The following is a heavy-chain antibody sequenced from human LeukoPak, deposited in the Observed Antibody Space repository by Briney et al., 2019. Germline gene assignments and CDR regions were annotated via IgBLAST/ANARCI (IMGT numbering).Heavy chain of an antibody. CDR2: IIPIFGTA. CDR3: ARAYSYGLHDAFDI. Sequence: SVKVSCKASGGTFSSYAISWVRQAPGQGLEWMGGIIPIFGTANYAQKFQGRVTITADESTSIAYMELSSLRSEDTAVYYCARAYSYGLHDAFDIWGQGTMVTVSS. CDR1: GGTFSSYA. V-gene: IGHV1-69*01. D-gene: IGHD5-18*01. J-gene: IGHJ3*02.